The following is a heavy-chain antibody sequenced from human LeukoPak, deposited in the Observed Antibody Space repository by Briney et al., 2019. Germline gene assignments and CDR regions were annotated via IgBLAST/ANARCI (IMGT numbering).Heavy chain of an antibody. CDR1: GGSISSYY. J-gene: IGHJ4*02. CDR3: AREKTYYYDSSGYYQRNYFDY. D-gene: IGHD3-22*01. V-gene: IGHV4-4*07. CDR2: KYTSGST. Sequence: PSETLSLTSTVSGGSISSYYWSWIRQPAGEGGEWIWRKYTSGSTNYNPSLKSRVTISVDKSKNQFSLKLSSVTAADTAVYYCAREKTYYYDSSGYYQRNYFDYWGQGTLVTVSS.